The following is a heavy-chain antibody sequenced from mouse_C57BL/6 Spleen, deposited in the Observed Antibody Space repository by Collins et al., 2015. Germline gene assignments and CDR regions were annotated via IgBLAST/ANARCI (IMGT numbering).Heavy chain of an antibody. V-gene: IGHV8-12*01. CDR3: ARRGGSSYWYFDV. D-gene: IGHD1-1*01. Sequence: QVTLKESGPGILQPSQTLSLTCSFSGFSLSTSGMGVSWIRQPSGKGLEWLAHIYWDDDKRYNPSLKSRLTISKDTSRNQVFLKITSVDTADTATYYCARRGGSSYWYFDVWGAGTTVTVSS. CDR2: IYWDDDK. CDR1: GFSLSTSGMG. J-gene: IGHJ1*01.